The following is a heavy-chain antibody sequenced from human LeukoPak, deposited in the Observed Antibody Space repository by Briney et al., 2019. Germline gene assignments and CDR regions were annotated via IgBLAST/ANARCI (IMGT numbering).Heavy chain of an antibody. CDR1: GGTFSSYA. CDR3: ASDVGATPPFDY. D-gene: IGHD1-26*01. J-gene: IGHJ4*02. Sequence: ASVKVSCKASGGTFSSYAISWVRQAPGQGLEWMGRIIPILGIANYAQKFQGRVTITADKSTSTAYMELSSLRSEDTAVYYCASDVGATPPFDYWGQGTLVTVSS. CDR2: IIPILGIA. V-gene: IGHV1-69*04.